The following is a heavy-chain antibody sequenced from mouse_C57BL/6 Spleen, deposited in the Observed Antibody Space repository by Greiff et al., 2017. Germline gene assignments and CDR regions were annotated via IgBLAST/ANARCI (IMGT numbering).Heavy chain of an antibody. CDR1: GYTFTDYE. CDR3: TKRGSITTVVAKFDY. V-gene: IGHV1-15*01. CDR2: IDPETGGT. D-gene: IGHD1-1*01. Sequence: QVHVKQSGAELVRPGASVTLSCKASGYTFTDYEMHWVKQTPVHGLEWIGAIDPETGGTAYNQKFKGKAILTADKSSSTAYMELRSLTSEDSAVYYCTKRGSITTVVAKFDYWGQGTTLTVSS. J-gene: IGHJ2*01.